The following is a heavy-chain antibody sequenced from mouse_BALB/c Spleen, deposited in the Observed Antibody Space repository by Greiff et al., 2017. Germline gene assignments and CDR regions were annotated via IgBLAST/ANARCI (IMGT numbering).Heavy chain of an antibody. J-gene: IGHJ3*01. D-gene: IGHD1-1*01. V-gene: IGHV5-12-1*01. Sequence: EVQLVESGGGLVKPGGSLKLSCAASGFAFSSYDMSWVRQTPEKRLEWVAYISSGGGSTYYPDTVKGRFTISRDNAKNTLYLQMSSLKSEDTAMYYCARHYYIFAYWGQGTLVTVSA. CDR2: ISSGGGST. CDR3: ARHYYIFAY. CDR1: GFAFSSYD.